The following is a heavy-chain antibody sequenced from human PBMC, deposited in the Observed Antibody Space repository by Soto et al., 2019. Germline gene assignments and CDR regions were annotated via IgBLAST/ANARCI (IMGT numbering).Heavy chain of an antibody. Sequence: GGSLRLSCAASGFTFSDHYMDWVRQAPGKGLEWVGRTRNKANSYTTEYAASVKGRFTISRDDSKNSLYLQMNSLKTEDTAVYYCARGYKAIDYWGQGTLVTVSS. CDR3: ARGYKAIDY. CDR1: GFTFSDHY. D-gene: IGHD5-18*01. J-gene: IGHJ4*02. V-gene: IGHV3-72*01. CDR2: TRNKANSYTT.